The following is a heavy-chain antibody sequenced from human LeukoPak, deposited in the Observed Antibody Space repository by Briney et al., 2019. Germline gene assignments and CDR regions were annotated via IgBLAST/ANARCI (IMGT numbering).Heavy chain of an antibody. CDR2: IASSGLTV. Sequence: PGGSLRLSCAASGFTFNSYDMNWVRQAPGKGLEWVSYIASSGLTVYYADSVKGRFTISRDNAKNSLYLQMNSLRAEDTAVYYCASISLRYFDWFDYWGQGTPVTVSS. J-gene: IGHJ4*02. V-gene: IGHV3-48*03. CDR1: GFTFNSYD. D-gene: IGHD3-9*01. CDR3: ASISLRYFDWFDY.